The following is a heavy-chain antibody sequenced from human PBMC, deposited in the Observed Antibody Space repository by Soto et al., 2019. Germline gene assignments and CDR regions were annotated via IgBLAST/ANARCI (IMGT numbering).Heavy chain of an antibody. Sequence: QIQLEESGGGLVKPGGSLRLSCTVSGFTFSNYYMAWIRQAPGKGLEWISYISTSGTSTFYADSVKGRFTNSRDNAMNSLFLQMNSLGVEDTAVYFCARDGVLFRAGFDSWGQGTLVTVAS. V-gene: IGHV3-11*01. J-gene: IGHJ4*02. CDR3: ARDGVLFRAGFDS. CDR2: ISTSGTST. D-gene: IGHD3-16*01. CDR1: GFTFSNYY.